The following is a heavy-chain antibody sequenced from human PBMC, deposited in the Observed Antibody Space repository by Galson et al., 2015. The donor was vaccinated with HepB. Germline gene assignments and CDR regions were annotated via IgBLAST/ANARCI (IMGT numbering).Heavy chain of an antibody. CDR1: GGSVSTYT. V-gene: IGHV1-69*13. CDR3: ASRHCSSANCPRHYFYYYYMDV. D-gene: IGHD2-2*01. Sequence: SVKVSCKASGGSVSTYTINWVRQVPGQGLDWMGAIIPVFGTTTYAQKFQGRVTITADESTSTAYMELSSLKYDDTAVYYCASRHCSSANCPRHYFYYYYMDVWGKGTTVTVSS. CDR2: IIPVFGTT. J-gene: IGHJ6*03.